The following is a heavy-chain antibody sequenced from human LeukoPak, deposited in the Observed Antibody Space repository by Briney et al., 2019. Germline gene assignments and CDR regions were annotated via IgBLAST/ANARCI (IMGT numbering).Heavy chain of an antibody. CDR3: ARGTGIAARPRAFDI. CDR1: GFTFSSYS. V-gene: IGHV3-48*01. D-gene: IGHD6-6*01. Sequence: QTGGSLRLSCAASGFTFSSYSMNWVRQAPGKGLEWVSYISSSSSTIYYADSVKGRFTISRDNAKNSLYLQMNSLRAEDTAVYYCARGTGIAARPRAFDIWGQGTMVTVSS. CDR2: ISSSSSTI. J-gene: IGHJ3*02.